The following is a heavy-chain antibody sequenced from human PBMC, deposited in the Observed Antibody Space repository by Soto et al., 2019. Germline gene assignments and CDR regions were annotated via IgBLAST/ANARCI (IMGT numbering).Heavy chain of an antibody. CDR3: ARASGQQPVILYYFDY. J-gene: IGHJ4*02. Sequence: ASVKVSCKASGYTFTAYYIRWVRQAPGQGLEYMGWISPKSGGEAHAQKFRGRVTMTRDTSVNSAYLHLNSLRAEDTAVYYCARASGQQPVILYYFDYWGQGTLVTVSS. CDR1: GYTFTAYY. V-gene: IGHV1-2*02. CDR2: ISPKSGGE. D-gene: IGHD6-13*01.